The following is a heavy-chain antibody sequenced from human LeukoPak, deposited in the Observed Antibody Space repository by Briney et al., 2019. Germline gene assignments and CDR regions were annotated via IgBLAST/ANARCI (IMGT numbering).Heavy chain of an antibody. CDR2: IYYSGST. D-gene: IGHD1-26*01. CDR3: ARTLVDTDNYYYMDV. Sequence: SETLSLTCTVSGGSISSSTYYWGWIRQTPGKGLEWIGSIYYSGSTYYNPPLKSRVTISVDTSKNQFSLKLSSVTAADTGVYYCARTLVDTDNYYYMDVWGKGTTVTVSS. V-gene: IGHV4-39*01. J-gene: IGHJ6*03. CDR1: GGSISSSTYY.